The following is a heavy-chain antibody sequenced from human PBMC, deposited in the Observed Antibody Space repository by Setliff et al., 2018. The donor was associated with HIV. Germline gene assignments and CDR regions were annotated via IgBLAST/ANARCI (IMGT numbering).Heavy chain of an antibody. CDR3: ARGGSGYSYGYEYYGMDV. Sequence: WASVKVSCKASGYTFTSYGISWVRQAPGQGLEWMGWISAYNGNTNYAQKLQGRVTVTTDTSTSTAYMELRSLRSDDTAVYYCARGGSGYSYGYEYYGMDVWGQGTMVTVSS. CDR2: ISAYNGNT. CDR1: GYTFTSYG. D-gene: IGHD5-18*01. J-gene: IGHJ6*02. V-gene: IGHV1-18*01.